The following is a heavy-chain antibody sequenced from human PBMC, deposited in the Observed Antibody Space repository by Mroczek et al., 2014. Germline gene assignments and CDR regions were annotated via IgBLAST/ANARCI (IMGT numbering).Heavy chain of an antibody. CDR3: ATPRGIHYYGSGSYYNNSGFDY. Sequence: QVQLQHGGAGLLKPSETLSLTCAVYGGSFSGYYWSWIRQPPGKGLEWIGEINHSGSTNYNPSLKSRVTISVDTSKNQFSLKLSSVTAADTAVYYCATPRGIHYYGSGSYYNNSGFDYWGQGTLVTVSS. CDR1: GGSFSGYY. CDR2: INHSGST. J-gene: IGHJ4*02. D-gene: IGHD3-10*01. V-gene: IGHV4-34*01.